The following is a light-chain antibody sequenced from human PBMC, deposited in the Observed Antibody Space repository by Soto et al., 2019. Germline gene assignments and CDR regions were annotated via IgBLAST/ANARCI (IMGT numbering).Light chain of an antibody. CDR3: QQYKIYSQT. CDR2: DAS. J-gene: IGKJ1*01. CDR1: QSITNW. V-gene: IGKV1-5*01. Sequence: TQSPSTLSASVGDRVTITCRASQSITNWLAWYQQKPGRAPKLLIYDASTLESGVPSRFSGSGSGTEFTLTISSLQPDDFATYYCQQYKIYSQTLGQGTKVDIK.